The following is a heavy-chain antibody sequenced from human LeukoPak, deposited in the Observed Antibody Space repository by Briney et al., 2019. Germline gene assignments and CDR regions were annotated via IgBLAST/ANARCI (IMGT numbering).Heavy chain of an antibody. CDR3: ARAGPYSGSHYYFDY. V-gene: IGHV4-59*01. J-gene: IGHJ4*02. Sequence: SETRSLTCTVSGGSISNKYWSWIWQPPGKGLEWIGYIYYSGSTDYNPSLKSRVTISVDTSKNQFSLKLSSVTAADTAVYYCARAGPYSGSHYYFDYWGQGTLVTVSS. D-gene: IGHD1-26*01. CDR2: IYYSGST. CDR1: GGSISNKY.